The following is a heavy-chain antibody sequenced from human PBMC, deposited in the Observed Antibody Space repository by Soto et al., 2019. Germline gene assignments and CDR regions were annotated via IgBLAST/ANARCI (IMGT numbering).Heavy chain of an antibody. CDR2: ISGSGGST. D-gene: IGHD2-15*01. J-gene: IGHJ6*02. CDR3: VKDGRVGYCSGGSCYSSYYGMDV. Sequence: GGSLRLSCAASGFTFSSYAMSWVRQAPGKGLEWVSAISGSGGSTYYADSVKGRFTISRDNSKNTLYLQMNSLRAEDTAVYYCVKDGRVGYCSGGSCYSSYYGMDVWGQGTTVTVSS. CDR1: GFTFSSYA. V-gene: IGHV3-23*01.